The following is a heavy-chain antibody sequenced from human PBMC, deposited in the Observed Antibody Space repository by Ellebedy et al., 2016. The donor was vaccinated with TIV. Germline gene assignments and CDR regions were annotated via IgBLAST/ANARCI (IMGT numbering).Heavy chain of an antibody. V-gene: IGHV4-59*08. D-gene: IGHD3-9*01. CDR1: GYSVSSAHF. J-gene: IGHJ4*02. CDR2: MFYSWIT. Sequence: MPGGSLRLSCTVSGYSVSSAHFWSWIRQPPGRGLEWIGYMFYSWITKSTPSLRSRLPISLDTSKNQMSLRLRSVTAADTAVYFCARHRRANTGYSFDRWGRGTLVTVSS. CDR3: ARHRRANTGYSFDR.